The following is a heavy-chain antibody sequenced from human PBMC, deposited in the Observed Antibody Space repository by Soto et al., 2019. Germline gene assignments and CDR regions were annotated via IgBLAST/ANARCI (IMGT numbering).Heavy chain of an antibody. V-gene: IGHV1-18*04. Sequence: QVQLVQSGAEVKKPGASVQVSCKASGYTFTSYGISWVRQAPGQGLEWLGWISAYNANTHYAQKIQDKVTMTTDTSTNTAYMELRSLRSDDTAAYDCARGHNTGYGDWFDPWGQGTLVTVSS. CDR2: ISAYNANT. J-gene: IGHJ5*02. D-gene: IGHD3-9*01. CDR1: GYTFTSYG. CDR3: ARGHNTGYGDWFDP.